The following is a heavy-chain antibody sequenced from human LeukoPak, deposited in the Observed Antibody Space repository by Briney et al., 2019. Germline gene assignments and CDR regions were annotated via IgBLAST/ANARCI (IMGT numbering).Heavy chain of an antibody. CDR2: ISGGGDET. CDR1: GFTFSSYA. V-gene: IGHV3-23*01. Sequence: GGSLRLSCAASGFTFSSYAMNWVRQAPGKGLEWVSIISGGGDETYCADSVKGRFTIFRDNSKNTLYLQMNSLRDEETAVYYWTKSGASYWGGNLLARILRGWGQGTLVTVSS. J-gene: IGHJ4*02. D-gene: IGHD2-21*02. CDR3: TKSGASYWGGNLLARILRG.